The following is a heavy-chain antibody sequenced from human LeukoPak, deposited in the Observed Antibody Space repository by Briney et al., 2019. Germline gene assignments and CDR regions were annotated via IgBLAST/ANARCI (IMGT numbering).Heavy chain of an antibody. V-gene: IGHV1-8*01. Sequence: ASVRVSCKASGYTFTSYDINWVRQSTGQGLECMGSMNPNSGNTGYAQKFQGRVTMTRNTSISTAYMELSSLRSEDTAVYYCARVPSSTRYYGMDVWGQGTTVTVSS. CDR3: ARVPSSTRYYGMDV. CDR1: GYTFTSYD. D-gene: IGHD2-2*01. CDR2: MNPNSGNT. J-gene: IGHJ6*02.